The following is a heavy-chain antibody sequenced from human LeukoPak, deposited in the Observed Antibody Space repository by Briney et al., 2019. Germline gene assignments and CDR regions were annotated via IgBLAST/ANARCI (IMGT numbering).Heavy chain of an antibody. V-gene: IGHV1-69*05. D-gene: IGHD1-26*01. CDR1: GGTFSSYA. CDR2: IIPIFGTA. CDR3: ARDSLNSGSYSVDYYMDV. Sequence: SVKVSCKAPGGTFSSYAISWVRQAPGQGLEWMGRIIPIFGTANYSQKFQGRVTITTDESTSTAYMELSSLRSEDTAVYYCARDSLNSGSYSVDYYMDVWGKGTTVTVSS. J-gene: IGHJ6*03.